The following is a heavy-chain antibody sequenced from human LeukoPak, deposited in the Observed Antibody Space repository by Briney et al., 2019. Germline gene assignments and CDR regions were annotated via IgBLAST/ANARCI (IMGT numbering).Heavy chain of an antibody. V-gene: IGHV4-34*01. D-gene: IGHD2-15*01. CDR3: ARGRRGPRYCSGGSCYSKSYYYYYMDV. CDR2: INHSGST. CDR1: GGSFSGYY. J-gene: IGHJ6*03. Sequence: PSETLSLTCAVCGGSFSGYYWSWIRQPPGKGLEWIGEINHSGSTNYNPSLKSRVTISVDTSKNQFSLKLSSVTAADTAVYYCARGRRGPRYCSGGSCYSKSYYYYYMDVWGKGTTVTVSS.